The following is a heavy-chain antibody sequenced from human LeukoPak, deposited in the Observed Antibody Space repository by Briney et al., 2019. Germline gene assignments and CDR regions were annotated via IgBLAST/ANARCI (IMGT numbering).Heavy chain of an antibody. D-gene: IGHD5-18*01. J-gene: IGHJ4*02. V-gene: IGHV3-21*01. CDR1: GFTFSSSG. CDR3: ARDAGMDTAMVPHDY. CDR2: ISSSSSYI. Sequence: GGSLRLSCAASGFTFSSSGMNWVRQAPGKGLEWVSSISSSSSYIYYADSVKGRFTISRDNVKNSLYLQMNSLRAEDTAVYYCARDAGMDTAMVPHDYWGQGTLVTVSS.